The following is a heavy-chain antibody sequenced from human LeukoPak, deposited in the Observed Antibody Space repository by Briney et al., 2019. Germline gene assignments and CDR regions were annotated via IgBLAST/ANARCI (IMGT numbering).Heavy chain of an antibody. CDR3: ARDISSGWYENDY. V-gene: IGHV1-69*05. Sequence: SVKVSCKASGGTFSSYAISWVRQAPGQGLEWMGRITPIFGTANYAQKFQGRVTITTDESTSTAYMELSSLRSEDTAVYYCARDISSGWYENDYWGQGTLVTVSS. J-gene: IGHJ4*02. CDR2: ITPIFGTA. D-gene: IGHD6-19*01. CDR1: GGTFSSYA.